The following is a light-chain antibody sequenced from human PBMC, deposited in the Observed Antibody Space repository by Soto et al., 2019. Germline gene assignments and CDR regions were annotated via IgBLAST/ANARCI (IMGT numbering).Light chain of an antibody. CDR3: QQYGGSPYT. V-gene: IGKV3-20*01. CDR1: QYIATSY. Sequence: IVFTQSPCTLSLSPGEGATLSCRSSQYIATSYLAWYQQRRGQAPRLLIYRASSRATGIPDRFSGSGSGTDFTLTFSRLEPEDFAVYYCQQYGGSPYTFGQGTKVDIK. CDR2: RAS. J-gene: IGKJ2*01.